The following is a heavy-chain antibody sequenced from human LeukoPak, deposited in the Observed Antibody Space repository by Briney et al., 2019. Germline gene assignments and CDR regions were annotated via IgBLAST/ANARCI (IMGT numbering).Heavy chain of an antibody. Sequence: GGSLRLSCAASGFTFSSYAMSWVRQAPGKGLEWVSAISGSGGSTYYADSVKGRFTISRDNSKNTLYLQMNSPRAEDTAVYYCAKNSSGRGIFDYWGQGTLVTVFS. CDR3: AKNSSGRGIFDY. V-gene: IGHV3-23*01. D-gene: IGHD6-19*01. CDR1: GFTFSSYA. CDR2: ISGSGGST. J-gene: IGHJ4*02.